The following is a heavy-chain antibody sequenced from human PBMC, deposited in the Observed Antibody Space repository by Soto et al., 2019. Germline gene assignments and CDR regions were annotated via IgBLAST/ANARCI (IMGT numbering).Heavy chain of an antibody. D-gene: IGHD2-15*01. Sequence: SQTLSLTCAISGDSVSSNSAAWNWIRQSPSRGLEWLGRTFYRSKWFYDYGLSVRGRIPIYPDTPKNQFALQSSSVTPEDSALYYCSRGVQASDMGYWGQGILVTVSS. V-gene: IGHV6-1*01. CDR2: TFYRSKWFY. J-gene: IGHJ4*02. CDR3: SRGVQASDMGY. CDR1: GDSVSSNSAA.